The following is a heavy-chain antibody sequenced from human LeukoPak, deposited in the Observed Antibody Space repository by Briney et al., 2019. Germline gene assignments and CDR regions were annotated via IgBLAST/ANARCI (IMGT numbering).Heavy chain of an antibody. CDR2: INPSGGST. CDR3: ARDGGSSSWYSPEDY. CDR1: GYTFTSYY. V-gene: IGHV1-46*01. Sequence: GASVKVSFKASGYTFTSYYMHWVRQAPGQGLEWMGIINPSGGSTSYAQKFQGRVTMTRDTSTSTVYMELSSLRSEDTAVYYCARDGGSSSWYSPEDYWGQGTLVTVSS. D-gene: IGHD6-13*01. J-gene: IGHJ4*02.